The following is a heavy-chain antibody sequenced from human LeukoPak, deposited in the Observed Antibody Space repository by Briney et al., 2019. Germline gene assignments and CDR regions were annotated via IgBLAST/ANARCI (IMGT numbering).Heavy chain of an antibody. D-gene: IGHD6-6*01. CDR3: AREGSMTARPFVSIDY. CDR2: IYTSGST. J-gene: IGHJ4*02. Sequence: PSQTLSLTCTVSGGSISSGSYYWRWIRQPAGKGLEWNGRIYTSGSTNYNPSLKSRVTISVDTSRNQFSLKLSSVTAADTAVYYCAREGSMTARPFVSIDYWGQGTLVTVSS. CDR1: GGSISSGSYY. V-gene: IGHV4-61*02.